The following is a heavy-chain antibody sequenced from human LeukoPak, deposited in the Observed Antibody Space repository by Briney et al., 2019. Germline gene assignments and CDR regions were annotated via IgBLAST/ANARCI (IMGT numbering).Heavy chain of an antibody. CDR1: GFTFSSYG. V-gene: IGHV3-30*02. CDR2: IRYDGSNK. CDR3: AKQVPAAQGEDQSD. D-gene: IGHD2-2*01. J-gene: IGHJ4*02. Sequence: GGSLRLSCAASGFTFSSYGMHWVRQAPGKGLEWVAFIRYDGSNKYYADSVKGRFTISRDNSKNTLYLQMNSLRAEDTAVYYCAKQVPAAQGEDQSDWGQGTLVTVSS.